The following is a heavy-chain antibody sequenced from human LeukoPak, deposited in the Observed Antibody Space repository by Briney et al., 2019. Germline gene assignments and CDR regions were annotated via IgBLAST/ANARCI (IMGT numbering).Heavy chain of an antibody. J-gene: IGHJ6*03. CDR2: IRFDGSNE. D-gene: IGHD3-10*01. CDR1: GFTFNNYD. CDR3: AKDGGVRGPDYYYYMDV. V-gene: IGHV3-30*02. Sequence: GGSLRLSCAASGFTFNNYDMHWVRQAPGKGLEWVTFIRFDGSNEYYADSVKGRFTIPRDISKSTLYLQMNSLRAADTAVYYCAKDGGVRGPDYYYYMDVWGKGTTVTISS.